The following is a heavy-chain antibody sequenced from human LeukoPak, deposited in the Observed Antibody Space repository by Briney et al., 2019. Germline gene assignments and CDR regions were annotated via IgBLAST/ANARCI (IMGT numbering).Heavy chain of an antibody. CDR1: GFTFSDYG. Sequence: PGGSLRLSCAAAGFTFSDYGMNWVRQAPGKGLEWVSYISSSGSTIYYADSVKGRFTISRDNAKNSLYLQMNSLRAEDTAVYYCARVEPTMIVVSLNPTHMGYWGQRTLVTVSS. CDR2: ISSSGSTI. CDR3: ARVEPTMIVVSLNPTHMGY. D-gene: IGHD3-22*01. V-gene: IGHV3-48*04. J-gene: IGHJ4*02.